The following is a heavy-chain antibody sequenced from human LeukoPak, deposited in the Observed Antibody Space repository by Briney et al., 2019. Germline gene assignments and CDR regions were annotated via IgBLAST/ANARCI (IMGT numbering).Heavy chain of an antibody. J-gene: IGHJ4*02. D-gene: IGHD3-22*01. CDR3: AKENLLAHDDSTLGKNHFDY. Sequence: TGGSLRLSCTVSGFTFNSCAICWGRQFPGKGLEWVSSISAGGVTTYYADSVKGRFTISRDNSKNTLDLQMSSLRAEDTAIYYCAKENLLAHDDSTLGKNHFDYWGQGTLVTVSS. V-gene: IGHV3-23*01. CDR2: ISAGGVTT. CDR1: GFTFNSCA.